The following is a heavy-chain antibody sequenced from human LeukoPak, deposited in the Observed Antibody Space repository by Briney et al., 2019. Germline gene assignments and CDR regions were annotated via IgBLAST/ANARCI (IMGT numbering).Heavy chain of an antibody. V-gene: IGHV5-51*01. Sequence: GGSLQISCQGSGSSFTTSWIAWVRQVPGKGLDWMGIIYPGDSDTRYSPSFRGQVTISADKSIRTTYLQWSSLRASDTAMYYCARGSPLDYWGQGTLVTVSS. CDR1: GSSFTTSW. J-gene: IGHJ4*02. CDR3: ARGSPLDY. CDR2: IYPGDSDT.